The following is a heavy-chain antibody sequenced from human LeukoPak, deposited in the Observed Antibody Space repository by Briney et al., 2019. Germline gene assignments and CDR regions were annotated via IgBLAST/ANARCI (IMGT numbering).Heavy chain of an antibody. CDR1: GFTFSTFA. Sequence: PGGSLRLSCAAPGFTFSTFAMIWVRQPPGKGLEWVSSIFPSGGEIHYADSVRGRFTISRDNSKSALSLQMNSLRAEDTAVYYCARGVVRGENWFDPWGQGTLVTVSS. V-gene: IGHV3-23*01. CDR2: IFPSGGEI. CDR3: ARGVVRGENWFDP. D-gene: IGHD3-10*01. J-gene: IGHJ5*02.